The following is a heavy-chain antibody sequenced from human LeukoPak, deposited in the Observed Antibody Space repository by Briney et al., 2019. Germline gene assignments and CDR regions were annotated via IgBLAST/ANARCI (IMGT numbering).Heavy chain of an antibody. CDR2: ISSSSSYI. V-gene: IGHV3-21*01. J-gene: IGHJ4*02. CDR1: GFTFSSYS. CDR3: ARDKSVARGYYFDY. Sequence: GGSLRLSCAASGFTFSSYSMNWVRQAPGKGLEWVSSISSSSSYIYYADSVKGRFTISRDNAKNSLYLQMNSLRAEDTAVYYCARDKSVARGYYFDYWGQGTLVTVSS. D-gene: IGHD2-15*01.